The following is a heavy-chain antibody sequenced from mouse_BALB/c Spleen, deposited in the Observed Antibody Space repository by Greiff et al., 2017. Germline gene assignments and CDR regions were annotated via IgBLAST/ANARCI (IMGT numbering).Heavy chain of an antibody. CDR2: IDPANGNT. CDR1: GFNIKDTY. CDR3: ARLYGSSYNY. Sequence: DVQLQESGAELVKPGASVKLSCTASGFNIKDTYMHWVKQRPEQGLEWIGRIDPANGNTKYDPKFQSKATITAETSSNTAYLQRSSLTSEDTAVYCSARLYGSSYNYWGQGTTLTVSA. D-gene: IGHD1-1*01. J-gene: IGHJ2*01. V-gene: IGHV14-3*02.